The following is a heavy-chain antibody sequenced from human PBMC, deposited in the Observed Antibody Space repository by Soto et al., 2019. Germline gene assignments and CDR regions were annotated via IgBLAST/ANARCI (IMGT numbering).Heavy chain of an antibody. CDR1: GYTFTMFH. CDR3: ARAPYCSSTSCPTFAFDI. V-gene: IGHV1-69*04. Sequence: GASVKVSCKACGYTFTMFHIHWLRQAPGQGLEWMGMIVPSRGIANYAQKFQGRVTITADKSTSTAYMELSSLTSEDTAVYYCARAPYCSSTSCPTFAFDIWGQGTMVTVSS. J-gene: IGHJ3*02. D-gene: IGHD2-2*01. CDR2: IVPSRGIA.